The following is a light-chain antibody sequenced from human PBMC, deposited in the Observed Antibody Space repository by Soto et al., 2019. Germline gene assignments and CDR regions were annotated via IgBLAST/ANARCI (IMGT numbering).Light chain of an antibody. CDR3: QQSSITPRS. J-gene: IGKJ1*01. CDR1: QSISNY. V-gene: IGKV1-39*01. Sequence: DIRLTQSPSSLSASVGDSVTISCRASQSISNYLMWYQQKPGKAPNLLIFAASSLQNGVPSRFSGSGSGTEFTLTISGLQTEASATYYCQQSSITPRSFGQGTRVEIK. CDR2: AAS.